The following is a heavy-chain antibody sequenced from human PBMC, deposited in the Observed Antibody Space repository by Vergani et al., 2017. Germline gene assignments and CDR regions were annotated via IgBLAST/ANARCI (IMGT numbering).Heavy chain of an antibody. V-gene: IGHV1-69*06. CDR3: ARDYRPEFGEPSSGWFYP. CDR2: IIPIFGTA. Sequence: QVQLVQSGAEVKKPGSSVKVSCTASGGTFSSYAISWVRQAPGQGLEWMGGIIPIFGTANYAQKFQGRVTITADKSTSTAYMGLSSLGSEDTAVYYCARDYRPEFGEPSSGWFYPWGQGTLVTVSS. J-gene: IGHJ5*02. D-gene: IGHD3-10*01. CDR1: GGTFSSYA.